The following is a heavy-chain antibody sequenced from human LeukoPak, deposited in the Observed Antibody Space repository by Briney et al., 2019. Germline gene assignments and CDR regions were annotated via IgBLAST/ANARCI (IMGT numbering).Heavy chain of an antibody. D-gene: IGHD2-21*01. J-gene: IGHJ6*04. CDR2: ISYSSETI. CDR1: GFTFDEHA. CDR3: ARGTSELFRLVDV. Sequence: GGSLRLSCAASGFTFDEHAMHWVRQAPGKGLEWVSGISYSSETIGYVDSVKGRFTISRDNRKNSLYLQMNSLRPEDTAVYYCARGTSELFRLVDVWGKGTTVTVSS. V-gene: IGHV3-9*01.